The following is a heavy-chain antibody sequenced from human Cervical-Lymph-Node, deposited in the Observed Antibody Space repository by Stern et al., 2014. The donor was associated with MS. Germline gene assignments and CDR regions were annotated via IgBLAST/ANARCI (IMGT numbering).Heavy chain of an antibody. Sequence: EVQLVESGGDLVQPGGSLRLSCAASGFSFRNFRINWVRQAPGKGLEWISSITRGGTPSYADSVQGRFTISRDNAKNSLYLHMNNLREEDTAVYHCATLDYWGQGTLVTVSS. V-gene: IGHV3-48*02. J-gene: IGHJ4*02. CDR2: ITRGGTP. CDR1: GFSFRNFR. CDR3: ATLDY.